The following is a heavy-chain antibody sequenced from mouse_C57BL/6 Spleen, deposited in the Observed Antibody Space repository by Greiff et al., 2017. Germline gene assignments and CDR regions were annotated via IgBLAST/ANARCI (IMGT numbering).Heavy chain of an antibody. CDR3: ASSNYAMDY. CDR1: GYTFTSYW. Sequence: QVQLKQPGAELVRPGSSVKLSCKASGYTFTSYWMHWVKQRPIQGLEWIGNIDPSDSETHYNQKFKDKATLTVDKSSSTAYMQLSSLTSEDSAVYYCASSNYAMDYWGQGTSVTVSS. V-gene: IGHV1-52*01. CDR2: IDPSDSET. J-gene: IGHJ4*01.